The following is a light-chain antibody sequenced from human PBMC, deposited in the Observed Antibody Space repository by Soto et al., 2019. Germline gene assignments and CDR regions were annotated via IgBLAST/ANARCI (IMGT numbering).Light chain of an antibody. CDR3: QQYSSSPLT. CDR1: QSVSSY. V-gene: IGKV3-11*01. CDR2: DAS. Sequence: IGLTQSAATLSLSPGERATLSCSASQSVSSYLAWYQQKPGQAPRLLIYDASNRATGIPARFSGSGSGTDFTLTISRLEPEDFAVYYCQQYSSSPLTFGGGTKVDIK. J-gene: IGKJ4*01.